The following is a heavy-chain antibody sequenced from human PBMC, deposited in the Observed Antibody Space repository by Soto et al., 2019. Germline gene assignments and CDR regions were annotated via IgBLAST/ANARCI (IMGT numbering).Heavy chain of an antibody. CDR1: GFTFSNAW. Sequence: PGGSLRLSCAASGFTFSNAWMNWVRQAPGKGLEWVGRIKSKTDGGTTDYAAPVKGRFTISRDDSKNTLYLQMNSLKTEDTAVYYCTTTVYGDSTQNLFTAEYFQHWGQGSLVTVSS. D-gene: IGHD4-17*01. CDR3: TTTVYGDSTQNLFTAEYFQH. J-gene: IGHJ1*01. V-gene: IGHV3-15*07. CDR2: IKSKTDGGTT.